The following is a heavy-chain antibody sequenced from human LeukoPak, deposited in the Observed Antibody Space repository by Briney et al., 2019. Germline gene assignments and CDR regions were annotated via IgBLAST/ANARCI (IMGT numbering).Heavy chain of an antibody. D-gene: IGHD1-14*01. Sequence: GGSLRLSCAASGFTFDDYAMHWVRQAPGKGLEWVSSISSSSSYIYYADSVKGRFTISRDNAKNSLYLQMNSLRAEDTAVYYCARFRHPRTQANWFDPWGQGTLVTVSS. V-gene: IGHV3-21*01. J-gene: IGHJ5*02. CDR1: GFTFDDYA. CDR3: ARFRHPRTQANWFDP. CDR2: ISSSSSYI.